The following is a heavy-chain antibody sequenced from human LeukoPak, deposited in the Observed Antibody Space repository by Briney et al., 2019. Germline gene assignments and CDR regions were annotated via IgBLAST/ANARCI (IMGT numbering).Heavy chain of an antibody. V-gene: IGHV6-1*01. Sequence: SQTLSLTCAISGDSVSSNSAAWNWIRQSPSRGLEWLGRTYYRSKWYNDYAVSVKSRITINPDTSKNQFSLQLNSVTPEDTAVYYCARGNLVLLAVAPKGDWFDPWGQGTLVTVSS. CDR1: GDSVSSNSAA. CDR2: TYYRSKWYN. CDR3: ARGNLVLLAVAPKGDWFDP. J-gene: IGHJ5*02. D-gene: IGHD6-19*01.